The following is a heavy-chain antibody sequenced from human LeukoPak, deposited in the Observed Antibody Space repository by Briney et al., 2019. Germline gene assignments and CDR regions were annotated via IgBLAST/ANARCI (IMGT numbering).Heavy chain of an antibody. D-gene: IGHD3-10*01. CDR1: GFTFSSYW. CDR3: ARGSLWSRGYYYGMDV. V-gene: IGHV3-7*03. CDR2: IKQDGSGK. J-gene: IGHJ6*04. Sequence: GGSLRLSCAASGFTFSSYWMSWVRQAPGKGLEWVANIKQDGSGKYYVDSVKGRFTISRDNAKNSLYLQMNSLRAEDTAVYYCARGSLWSRGYYYGMDVWGKGTTVTVSS.